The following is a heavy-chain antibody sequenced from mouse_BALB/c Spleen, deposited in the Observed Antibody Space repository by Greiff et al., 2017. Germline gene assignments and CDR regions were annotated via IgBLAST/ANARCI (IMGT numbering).Heavy chain of an antibody. J-gene: IGHJ2*01. CDR1: GYAFTNYL. D-gene: IGHD2-1*01. CDR3: ARGDGNYPFDY. V-gene: IGHV1-54*01. CDR2: INPGSGGT. Sequence: QVQLQQSGAELVRPGTSVKVSCKASGYAFTNYLIEWVKQRPGQGLEWIGVINPGSGGTNYNEKFKGKATLTADKSSSTAYMQLSSLTSDDSAVYFCARGDGNYPFDYWGQGTTLTVSS.